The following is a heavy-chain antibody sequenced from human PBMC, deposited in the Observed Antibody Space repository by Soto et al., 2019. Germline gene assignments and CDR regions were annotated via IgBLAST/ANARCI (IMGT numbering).Heavy chain of an antibody. V-gene: IGHV4-39*01. CDR3: ARHWVHYDILTGLPGVHWFDP. CDR1: GGSISSSSYY. Sequence: QLQLQESGPGLVKPSETLSLTCTVSGGSISSSSYYWGWIRQPPGKGLEWIGSIYYSGSTYYNPSLKSRVTIAVDTSKNQFSRKLSSVTAADTAVYYWARHWVHYDILTGLPGVHWFDPWGQGTLVTVSS. D-gene: IGHD3-9*01. CDR2: IYYSGST. J-gene: IGHJ5*02.